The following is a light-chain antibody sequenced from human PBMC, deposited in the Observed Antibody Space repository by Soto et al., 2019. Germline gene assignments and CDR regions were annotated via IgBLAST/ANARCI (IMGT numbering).Light chain of an antibody. CDR1: QSISSY. V-gene: IGKV1-39*01. CDR2: AAS. CDR3: QQANSFPYT. Sequence: DIQMTQSPSSLSASVGDRVTITCRASQSISSYLHWYQQKPGKAPKLLIYAASNLQTGVPSRFSGSGSGTDFTLTISSLQPEDFATYSSQQANSFPYTFGQGTRVEIK. J-gene: IGKJ5*01.